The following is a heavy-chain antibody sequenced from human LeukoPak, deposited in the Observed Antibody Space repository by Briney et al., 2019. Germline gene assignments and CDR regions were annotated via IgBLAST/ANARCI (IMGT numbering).Heavy chain of an antibody. J-gene: IGHJ4*02. Sequence: PSETLSLTCTVSGGPIIDFYGSWIRQPAGKGLEYIGRVSATGSTSFNPSLQSRVTMSVDTSKSRFSLKLSSVTAADTAVYYCAQVTVGGHFDFWGQGILVTVSS. D-gene: IGHD6-19*01. CDR2: VSATGST. CDR1: GGPIIDFY. CDR3: AQVTVGGHFDF. V-gene: IGHV4-4*07.